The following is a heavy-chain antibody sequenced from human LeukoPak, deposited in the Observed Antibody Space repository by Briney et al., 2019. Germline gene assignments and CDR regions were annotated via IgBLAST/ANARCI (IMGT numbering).Heavy chain of an antibody. Sequence: SETLSLTCTVSGGSISSRSYYWGWIRQPPGKGLEWIGSIYFSGSTYFNPSLKSRVTISVDTSTSQFSLKLSSVTAADTAVYYCARFRPAAWYYMDVWGKGTTVTVSS. CDR1: GGSISSRSYY. J-gene: IGHJ6*03. CDR2: IYFSGST. D-gene: IGHD2-2*01. V-gene: IGHV4-39*01. CDR3: ARFRPAAWYYMDV.